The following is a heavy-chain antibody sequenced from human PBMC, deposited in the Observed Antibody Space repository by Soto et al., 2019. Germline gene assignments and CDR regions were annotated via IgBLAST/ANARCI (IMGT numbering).Heavy chain of an antibody. D-gene: IGHD6-19*01. Sequence: SESLSLTCTVSGGSISSYYWSWIRQPPGKGLEWIGYIYYSGSTNYNPSLKSRVTISVDTSKNQFSLKLSSVTAADTAVYYCARGASSGWYPYYFDYWGQGTLVTVSS. V-gene: IGHV4-59*01. CDR2: IYYSGST. CDR3: ARGASSGWYPYYFDY. CDR1: GGSISSYY. J-gene: IGHJ4*02.